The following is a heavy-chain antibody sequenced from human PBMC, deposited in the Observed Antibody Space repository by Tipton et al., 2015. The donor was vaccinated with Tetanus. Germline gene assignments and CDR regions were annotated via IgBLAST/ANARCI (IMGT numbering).Heavy chain of an antibody. CDR3: ARLKSVRFFEQ. Sequence: TLSLTCNVSGASIRSYYWSWIRQPPGKGLEWIGYIFYTGSTNYAPSLKSRVTMSVDTSKNQFSLKVRSVSAADTAVYCCARLKSVRFFEQWGPGAVVTVSS. V-gene: IGHV4-59*01. J-gene: IGHJ4*02. CDR1: GASIRSYY. CDR2: IFYTGST. D-gene: IGHD3-3*01.